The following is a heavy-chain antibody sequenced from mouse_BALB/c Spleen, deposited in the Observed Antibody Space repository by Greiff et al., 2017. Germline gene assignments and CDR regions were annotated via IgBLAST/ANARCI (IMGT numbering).Heavy chain of an antibody. V-gene: IGHV1S135*01. Sequence: EVQLQQSGPELGKPGASVKISCKASGYSFTGYNMYWVNQSHRKSLEWIGYIDLYNGGTNYNQKSKGMTTLTVDKSSSPAYMQRNSLTAEDSAIYYSARGGSLNYFDDWGQGTTLTVSS. CDR3: ARGGSLNYFDD. CDR1: GYSFTGYN. J-gene: IGHJ2*01. D-gene: IGHD1-1*01. CDR2: IDLYNGGT.